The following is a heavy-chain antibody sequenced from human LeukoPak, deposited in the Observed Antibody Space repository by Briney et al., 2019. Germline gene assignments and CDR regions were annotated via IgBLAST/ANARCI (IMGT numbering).Heavy chain of an antibody. J-gene: IGHJ4*02. CDR1: GFTFILYE. CDR3: AARPGYCSGGSCYSGPFDY. D-gene: IGHD2-15*01. CDR2: INRSGTTI. Sequence: GGSLRLSCAASGFTFILYEMNGVRQAPGKGLEWLSYINRSGTTIYYADSVKGRFTIYRDKAKKSLYMKMNSLRAEDTAVYYCAARPGYCSGGSCYSGPFDYWGQGTLVTVSS. V-gene: IGHV3-48*03.